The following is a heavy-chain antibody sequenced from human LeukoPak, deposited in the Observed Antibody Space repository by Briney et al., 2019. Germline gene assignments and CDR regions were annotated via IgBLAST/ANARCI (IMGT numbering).Heavy chain of an antibody. D-gene: IGHD5-18*01. J-gene: IGHJ4*02. Sequence: GGSLRLSCAASGLTFSDYYMSWIRQAPGKGLEWVSYISSSGIFIYYADSVKGRFTISRDNAKNSLYLQMNSLRAEDTAVYYCARSRSADTAMIYFDYWGQGALVTVSS. V-gene: IGHV3-11*01. CDR2: ISSSGIFI. CDR3: ARSRSADTAMIYFDY. CDR1: GLTFSDYY.